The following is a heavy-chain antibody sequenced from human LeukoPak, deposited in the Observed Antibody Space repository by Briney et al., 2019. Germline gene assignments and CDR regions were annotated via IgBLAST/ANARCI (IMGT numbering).Heavy chain of an antibody. CDR3: ARGGGRWYNWSDP. CDR2: INHSGST. Sequence: SETLSLTCAVYGGSFSGYYWSWIRQPPGKGLEWIGEINHSGSTNYNPSLKSRVTISVDTSKNQFSLKLSSVTAADTAVYYCARGGGRWYNWSDPWGQGTLVTVSS. V-gene: IGHV4-34*01. J-gene: IGHJ5*02. CDR1: GGSFSGYY. D-gene: IGHD6-13*01.